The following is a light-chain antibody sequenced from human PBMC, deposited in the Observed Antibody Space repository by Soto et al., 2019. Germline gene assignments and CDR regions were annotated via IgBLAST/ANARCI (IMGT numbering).Light chain of an antibody. CDR2: GVT. Sequence: QSVLTQPASVSGSPGQSITISCTGTSSDVGAYNYVSWHQQHPGQAPKLMIYGVTNRPSGVSYRFSGSKSGNTASLTISGLQAEDEADYYCSSYTRSSTWVFGGGTKLTV. CDR3: SSYTRSSTWV. V-gene: IGLV2-14*01. CDR1: SSDVGAYNY. J-gene: IGLJ3*02.